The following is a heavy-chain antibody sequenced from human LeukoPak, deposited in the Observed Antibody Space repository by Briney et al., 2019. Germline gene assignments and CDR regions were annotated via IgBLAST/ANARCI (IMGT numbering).Heavy chain of an antibody. CDR3: ARQFNRYCSGGSCYSPDY. V-gene: IGHV4-34*01. Sequence: SETLSLTCAVYGGSFSGYYWSWIRQPPGKGLEWIGEINHSGSTNYNPSLKSRVTISVDTSKNQFSLKLSSVTAADTAVYYCARQFNRYCSGGSCYSPDYWGQGTLVTVSS. CDR2: INHSGST. J-gene: IGHJ4*02. CDR1: GGSFSGYY. D-gene: IGHD2-15*01.